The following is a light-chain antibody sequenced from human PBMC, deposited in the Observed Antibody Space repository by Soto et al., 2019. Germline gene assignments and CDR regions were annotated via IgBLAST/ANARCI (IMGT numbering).Light chain of an antibody. CDR2: GNS. V-gene: IGLV1-40*01. J-gene: IGLJ2*01. CDR3: QSYDSSLSGAVV. CDR1: SSNIGAGYD. Sequence: QSVLTQPPSVSGAPGQRVTISCTGSSSNIGAGYDVHWYQQLPGTAPKLLIYGNSNRPSGVPDRFSGSKSGTSASLAITGLQGGDEADYYCQSYDSSLSGAVVFGGGTKLTVL.